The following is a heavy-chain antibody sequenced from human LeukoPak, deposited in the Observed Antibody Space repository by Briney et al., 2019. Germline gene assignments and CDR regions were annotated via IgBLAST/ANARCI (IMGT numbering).Heavy chain of an antibody. Sequence: PGGSLRLSCATSGFTFSRYSMTWVRQAPGKGLEWVANIKEDGSEKYYMDSVRGRFTISRDNAKNSLSLQMNSLRAEDTAVYYCARDRTGNDYWGQGALVTVSS. D-gene: IGHD1-1*01. CDR2: IKEDGSEK. CDR1: GFTFSRYS. V-gene: IGHV3-7*01. J-gene: IGHJ4*02. CDR3: ARDRTGNDY.